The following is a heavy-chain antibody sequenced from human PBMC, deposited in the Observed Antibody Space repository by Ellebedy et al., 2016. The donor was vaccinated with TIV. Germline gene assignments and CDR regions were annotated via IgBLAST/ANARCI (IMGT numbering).Heavy chain of an antibody. CDR1: GFTFNIAG. D-gene: IGHD3-10*01. V-gene: IGHV3-21*01. CDR3: ARTYQTAMVRGVISPCDY. J-gene: IGHJ4*02. CDR2: IVFSGTAA. Sequence: GESLKISXAASGFTFNIAGMTWVRQAPGKGLAWVGTIVFSGTAAYYSDSVKGRFIISRDNAKNSLFLQMNSLRAEDTAVYYCARTYQTAMVRGVISPCDYWGQGTLVTVSS.